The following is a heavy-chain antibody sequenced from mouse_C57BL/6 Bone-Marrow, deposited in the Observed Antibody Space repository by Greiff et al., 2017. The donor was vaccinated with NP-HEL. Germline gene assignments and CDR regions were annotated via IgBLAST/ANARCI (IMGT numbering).Heavy chain of an antibody. V-gene: IGHV1-18*01. CDR1: GYTFTDYN. Sequence: VHVKQSGPELVKPGASVKIPCKASGYTFTDYNMDWVKQSHGKSLEWIGDINPNNGGTIYNQKFKGKATLTVDKSSSTAYMELRSLTSEDTAVYYCARRTMVTTRDWYFDVWGTGTTVTVSS. J-gene: IGHJ1*03. CDR2: INPNNGGT. D-gene: IGHD2-2*01. CDR3: ARRTMVTTRDWYFDV.